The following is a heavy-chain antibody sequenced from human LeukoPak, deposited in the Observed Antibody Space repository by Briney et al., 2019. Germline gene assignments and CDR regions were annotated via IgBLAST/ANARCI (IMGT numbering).Heavy chain of an antibody. CDR2: TNPNSGGT. CDR1: GYTFTGYY. V-gene: IGHV1-2*04. Sequence: ASVKVSCKASGYTFTGYYMHWVRQAPGQGLEWMGWTNPNSGGTNYAQKFQGWVTMTRDTSISTAYMELSRLRSDDTAVYYCARRGPLGYCSSTSCKYYFDYWGQGTLVTVSS. D-gene: IGHD2-2*01. J-gene: IGHJ4*02. CDR3: ARRGPLGYCSSTSCKYYFDY.